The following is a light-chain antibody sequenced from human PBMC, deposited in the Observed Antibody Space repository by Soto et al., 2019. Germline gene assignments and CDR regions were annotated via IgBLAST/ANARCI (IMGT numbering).Light chain of an antibody. J-gene: IGLJ1*01. Sequence: QSALAQPASVSESPGQSITISCTGTNSDVGGYNYVSWYRQYPGKVPELMIYDVSNRPSGVSNRFSGSKSGNTASLTISGLQPEDEADYYCTSYTVTTRSYVFGTGTKLTVL. CDR3: TSYTVTTRSYV. CDR1: NSDVGGYNY. CDR2: DVS. V-gene: IGLV2-14*03.